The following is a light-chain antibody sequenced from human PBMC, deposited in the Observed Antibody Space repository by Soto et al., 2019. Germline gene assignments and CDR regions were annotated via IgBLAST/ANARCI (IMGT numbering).Light chain of an antibody. CDR2: DVS. V-gene: IGLV2-11*01. CDR1: SSDVGGYNH. J-gene: IGLJ1*01. Sequence: QSALTQPRSVSGSPGQSVTISCTGTSSDVGGYNHVSWYQQNPGEAPKVMIFDVSKRPSGVPDRFSGSKSDNTASLTISGLQAEDEADYYCCSYACSSAYVFGAGTKLTVL. CDR3: CSYACSSAYV.